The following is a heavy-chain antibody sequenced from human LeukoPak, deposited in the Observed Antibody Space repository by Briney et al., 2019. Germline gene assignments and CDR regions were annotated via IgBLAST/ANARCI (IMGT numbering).Heavy chain of an antibody. CDR1: GGSISSGSYY. Sequence: KPSQTLSLTCTMSGGSISSGSYYWNWIRQPAGKGLEWIGRIYTSGSTNYNPSLKSRVTISLDTSKNQFSLKLSSVTAADTAVYYCARAFQLGSYSSSFDYWGQGTLVTVSS. V-gene: IGHV4-61*02. J-gene: IGHJ4*02. CDR3: ARAFQLGSYSSSFDY. D-gene: IGHD6-13*01. CDR2: IYTSGST.